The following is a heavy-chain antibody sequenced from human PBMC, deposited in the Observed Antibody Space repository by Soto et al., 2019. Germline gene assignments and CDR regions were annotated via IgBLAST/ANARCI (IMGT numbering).Heavy chain of an antibody. CDR2: TSYDGSDK. CDR3: ATWGTTGGLDV. V-gene: IGHV3-30*19. J-gene: IGHJ1*01. D-gene: IGHD3-16*01. CDR1: GFTFRSYV. Sequence: QVHLVESGGGVVQPGTSLRVSCVGSGFTFRSYVIHWVRQAPGKGLEWVALTSYDGSDKYYGDSVRGRFPISRDNSRNTVGLKMDIVKVEDTAFFCWATWGTTGGLDVWGQGTLVSVSS.